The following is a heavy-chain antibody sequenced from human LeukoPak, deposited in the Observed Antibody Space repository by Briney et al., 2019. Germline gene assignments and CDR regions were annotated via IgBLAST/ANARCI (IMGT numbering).Heavy chain of an antibody. CDR2: IYHSGST. V-gene: IGHV4-38-2*02. CDR3: AREGGSYSSSLRSFDY. Sequence: SETLSLTCTVSGYSISSGYYWGWIRQPPGKGLEWIGSIYHSGSTYYNPSLKSRVTISVDTSKNQFSLKLSSVTAADTAVYYCAREGGSYSSSLRSFDYWGQGTLVTVSS. CDR1: GYSISSGYY. D-gene: IGHD6-6*01. J-gene: IGHJ4*02.